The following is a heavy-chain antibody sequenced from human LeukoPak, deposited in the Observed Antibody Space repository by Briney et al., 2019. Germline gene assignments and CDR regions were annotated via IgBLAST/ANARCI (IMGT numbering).Heavy chain of an antibody. D-gene: IGHD3-16*01. J-gene: IGHJ4*02. CDR3: ARDLTRRFDY. CDR2: IYHTGTT. V-gene: IGHV4-34*01. Sequence: PSETLSLTCAVYGGSFSGYFWSWIRQPPGKGLEWIGEIYHTGTTNYSPSLKSRVTISVDTSKNQFSLRLSSVTAADTAVYYCARDLTRRFDYWGQGTLVTVSS. CDR1: GGSFSGYF.